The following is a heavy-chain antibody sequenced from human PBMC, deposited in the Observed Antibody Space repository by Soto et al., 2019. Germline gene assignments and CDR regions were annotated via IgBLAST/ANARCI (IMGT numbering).Heavy chain of an antibody. CDR2: ISGSGGST. D-gene: IGHD5-12*01. J-gene: IGHJ1*01. CDR1: GFTFSSYA. Sequence: PGGSLRLSCAASGFTFSSYAMSWVRQAPGKGLEWVSAISGSGGSTYYAGSVKGRFTISRDNSKNTLYLQMNSLRAEDTAVYYFAKGPQYGHHDYFSFWGQGTLLPVSA. CDR3: AKGPQYGHHDYFSF. V-gene: IGHV3-23*01.